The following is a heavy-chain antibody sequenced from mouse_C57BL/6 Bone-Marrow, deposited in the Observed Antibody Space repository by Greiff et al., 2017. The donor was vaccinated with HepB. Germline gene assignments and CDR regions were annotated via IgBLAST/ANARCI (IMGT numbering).Heavy chain of an antibody. J-gene: IGHJ4*01. V-gene: IGHV6-3*01. Sequence: EVMLVESGGGLVQPGGSMKLSCVASGFTFSNYWMNWVRQSPEKGLEWVAQIRLKSDNYATHYAESVKGRFTISRDDSKSSVYLQMNNLRAEDTGIYYCTLIYYDYDGYAMDYWGQGTSVTVSS. D-gene: IGHD2-4*01. CDR3: TLIYYDYDGYAMDY. CDR2: IRLKSDNYAT. CDR1: GFTFSNYW.